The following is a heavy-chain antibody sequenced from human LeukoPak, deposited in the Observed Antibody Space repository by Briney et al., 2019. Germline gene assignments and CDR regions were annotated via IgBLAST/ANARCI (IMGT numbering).Heavy chain of an antibody. Sequence: SETLSLTCTVSGGSINTYYWSWVRQPPGKGLEWIGYIYSSGSTNYNPSLKTRVTMSVDTSKNQFSLKLSSVTAADTVVYYCARHPSAVAGKTFDCWGQGTLVTVSS. CDR1: GGSINTYY. CDR2: IYSSGST. D-gene: IGHD6-19*01. V-gene: IGHV4-59*08. CDR3: ARHPSAVAGKTFDC. J-gene: IGHJ4*02.